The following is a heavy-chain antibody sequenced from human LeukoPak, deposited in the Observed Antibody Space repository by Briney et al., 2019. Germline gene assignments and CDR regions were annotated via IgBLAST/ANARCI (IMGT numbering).Heavy chain of an antibody. CDR3: AREKGYCSSTSCYGAGGMDV. CDR2: MNPNSGNT. Sequence: GASVKVSRTASGYTFTSYDINWVRQATGQGPEWMGWMNPNSGNTGYAQKFQGRVTMTRNTSISTAYMELSSLRSEDTAVYYCAREKGYCSSTSCYGAGGMDVWGQGTTVTVSS. CDR1: GYTFTSYD. V-gene: IGHV1-8*01. D-gene: IGHD2-2*01. J-gene: IGHJ6*02.